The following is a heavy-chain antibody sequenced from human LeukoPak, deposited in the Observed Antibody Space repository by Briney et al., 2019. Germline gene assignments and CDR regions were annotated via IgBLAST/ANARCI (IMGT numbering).Heavy chain of an antibody. V-gene: IGHV3-23*01. J-gene: IGHJ4*02. CDR3: AGSYLAYFDY. CDR2: ISGSGGST. D-gene: IGHD1-26*01. CDR1: GFTFSRYA. Sequence: GGSLRLSCAASGFTFSRYAMSWVRQAPGKGLEWVSTISGSGGSTYYADSVKGRFTISRDNAKNSLYLQMNSLRAEDTAVYYCAGSYLAYFDYWGQGTLVTVSS.